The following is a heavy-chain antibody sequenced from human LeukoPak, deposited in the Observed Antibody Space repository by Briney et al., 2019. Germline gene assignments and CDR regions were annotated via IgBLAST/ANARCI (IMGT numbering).Heavy chain of an antibody. CDR3: AKMGSPITMVRGVLFDY. Sequence: GRSQTLFCAASGFTFSTHGMLGPRQAPGKGVVGVAAISYHGNNKYYADSVKGRFTISRDNSKNTLYVQMNRLRAEDTAVYYCAKMGSPITMVRGVLFDYWGQGTLVTVSS. CDR2: ISYHGNNK. CDR1: GFTFSTHG. J-gene: IGHJ4*02. D-gene: IGHD3-10*01. V-gene: IGHV3-30*18.